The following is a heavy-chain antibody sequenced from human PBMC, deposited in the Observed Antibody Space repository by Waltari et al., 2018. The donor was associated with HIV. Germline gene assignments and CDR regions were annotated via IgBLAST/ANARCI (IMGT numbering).Heavy chain of an antibody. D-gene: IGHD2-15*01. J-gene: IGHJ6*02. CDR1: GGTFSSYA. Sequence: QVQLVQSGAEVKKPGSSVKVSCKASGGTFSSYAISWVRQAPGQGPAWMGGIIPIFGTANYAQKFQGRVTITADESTSTAYMELSSLRSEDTAVYYCARDPPRRYCSGGSCYSEDYYYGMDVWGQGTTVTVSS. CDR2: IIPIFGTA. CDR3: ARDPPRRYCSGGSCYSEDYYYGMDV. V-gene: IGHV1-69*01.